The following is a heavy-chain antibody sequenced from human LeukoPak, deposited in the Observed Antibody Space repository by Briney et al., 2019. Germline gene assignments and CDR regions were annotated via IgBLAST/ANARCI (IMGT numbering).Heavy chain of an antibody. CDR2: IIPILGIA. D-gene: IGHD3-22*01. CDR1: GGTFSSYA. CDR3: ARVAESGYYDSSVLDY. V-gene: IGHV1-69*04. J-gene: IGHJ4*02. Sequence: SVKVSCKASGGTFSSYAISWVRQAPGQGLEWMGRIIPILGIANYAQKFQGRVTITADKSTSTAYMELSSLRSEDTAVYYCARVAESGYYDSSVLDYWGQGTLVTVSS.